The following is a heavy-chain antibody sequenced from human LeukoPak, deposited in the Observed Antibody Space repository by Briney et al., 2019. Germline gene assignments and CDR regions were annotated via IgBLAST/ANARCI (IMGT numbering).Heavy chain of an antibody. J-gene: IGHJ6*02. V-gene: IGHV1-18*01. CDR3: ARDPPSIYDFWSGYPQVGMDV. Sequence: ASVKVSCKASGYTFTSYGISWVRQAPGQGLEWMGWISAYNDNTNYAQKLQGRVTMTTDTSTSTAYMELRSLRSDDTAVYYCARDPPSIYDFWSGYPQVGMDVWGQGTTVTVSS. D-gene: IGHD3-3*01. CDR2: ISAYNDNT. CDR1: GYTFTSYG.